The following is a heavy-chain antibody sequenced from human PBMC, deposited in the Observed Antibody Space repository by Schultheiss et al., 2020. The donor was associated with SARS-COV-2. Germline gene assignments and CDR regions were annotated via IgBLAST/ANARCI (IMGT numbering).Heavy chain of an antibody. CDR3: ASQQENDSSFDY. Sequence: ASVKVSCKASGYTFTGYYMHWVRQAPGQGLEWMGRINPNSGGTNYAQKFQGRVTMTRDTSTSTVYMELRSLRSDDTAVYYCASQQENDSSFDYWGQGTLVTVSS. CDR2: INPNSGGT. CDR1: GYTFTGYY. D-gene: IGHD3-22*01. J-gene: IGHJ4*02. V-gene: IGHV1-2*06.